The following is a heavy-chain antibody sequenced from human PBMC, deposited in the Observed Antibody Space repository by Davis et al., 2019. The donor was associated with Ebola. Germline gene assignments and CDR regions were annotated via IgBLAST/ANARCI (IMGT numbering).Heavy chain of an antibody. Sequence: PSETLSLTCTVSGGSISGFYWFWVRQPAGKGLEWIGRLFSSGTTYYNPSLQSRVTMSVDTPKRRFSLTLRSVTAADTAVYYCARAPIAGAGTRWGTRWFDPWGQGTLVTVSS. CDR1: GGSISGFY. CDR2: LFSSGTT. D-gene: IGHD6-13*01. V-gene: IGHV4-4*07. CDR3: ARAPIAGAGTRWGTRWFDP. J-gene: IGHJ5*02.